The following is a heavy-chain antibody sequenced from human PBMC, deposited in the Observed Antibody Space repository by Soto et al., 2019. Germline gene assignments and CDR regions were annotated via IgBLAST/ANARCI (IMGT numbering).Heavy chain of an antibody. D-gene: IGHD3-10*01. V-gene: IGHV3-53*02. Sequence: EAQLVETGGGLIQPGGSLRLSCAASGFSVSSKYMIWVRQAPGKGLEWVSVTYTGGNTYYANSVKGRFTVSRDISKNTLYLQMYSLSAEDTAVYYCAREGYAYGLDYWGQGSLVTVSS. CDR1: GFSVSSKY. CDR2: TYTGGNT. CDR3: AREGYAYGLDY. J-gene: IGHJ4*02.